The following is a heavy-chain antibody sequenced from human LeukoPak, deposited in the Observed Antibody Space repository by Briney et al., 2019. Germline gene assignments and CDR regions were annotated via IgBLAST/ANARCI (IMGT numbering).Heavy chain of an antibody. J-gene: IGHJ3*02. CDR1: GGSIISYY. Sequence: PSEALSLTCSVSGGSIISYYWSWIRQPAGKGLEWIGRVYTSGSTNYNPSLKSRVTISVDTSKNQFSLKLSSVTAADTAVYYCARHNSWGAFDIWGQGTMVTVSS. CDR2: VYTSGST. CDR3: ARHNSWGAFDI. D-gene: IGHD3-16*01. V-gene: IGHV4-4*07.